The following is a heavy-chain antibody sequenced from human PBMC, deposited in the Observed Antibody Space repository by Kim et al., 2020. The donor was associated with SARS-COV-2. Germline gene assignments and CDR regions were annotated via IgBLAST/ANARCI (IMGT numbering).Heavy chain of an antibody. Sequence: SETLSLTCTVSGGSISSYYWSWIRQPPGKGLEWIGYIYYSGSTNYNPSLKSRVTISVDTSKNQFSLKLSSVTAADTAVYYCARDLMTTVTNYDAFDIWGQGTMVTVSS. J-gene: IGHJ3*02. V-gene: IGHV4-59*13. CDR2: IYYSGST. CDR3: ARDLMTTVTNYDAFDI. D-gene: IGHD4-17*01. CDR1: GGSISSYY.